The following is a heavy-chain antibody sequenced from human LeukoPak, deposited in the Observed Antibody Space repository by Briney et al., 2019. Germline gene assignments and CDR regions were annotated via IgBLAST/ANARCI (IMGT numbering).Heavy chain of an antibody. J-gene: IGHJ6*04. CDR3: ARSKYYYGSGSYLSPKPLYYYYGMDV. D-gene: IGHD3-10*01. V-gene: IGHV4-34*01. Sequence: SETLSLTCAVYGGSFSGYYWSWIRQPPGKGLEWVGEINHSGSTNYNPSLKSRVTISVDTSKNQFSLKLSSVTAADTAVYYCARSKYYYGSGSYLSPKPLYYYYGMDVWGKGTTVTVSS. CDR1: GGSFSGYY. CDR2: INHSGST.